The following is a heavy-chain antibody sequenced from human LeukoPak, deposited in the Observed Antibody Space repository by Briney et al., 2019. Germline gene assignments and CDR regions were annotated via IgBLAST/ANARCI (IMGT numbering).Heavy chain of an antibody. CDR3: ARIEYSSGWYPS. J-gene: IGHJ5*02. Sequence: ASVKVSCKASGYTFTGYYMHWVRQAPGQGLEWMGWINPNSGGTNYAQKFQGRVTMTRDTSISTAYMELSRLRSDDTAVYYCARIEYSSGWYPSWGQGTLVTVSP. CDR2: INPNSGGT. D-gene: IGHD6-19*01. V-gene: IGHV1-2*02. CDR1: GYTFTGYY.